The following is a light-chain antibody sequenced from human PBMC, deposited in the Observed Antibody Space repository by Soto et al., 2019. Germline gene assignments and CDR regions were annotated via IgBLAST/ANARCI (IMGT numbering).Light chain of an antibody. CDR1: QNNKRW. J-gene: IGKJ3*01. Sequence: DIQMTQSPSTLSGSVGDSVTVTCRASQNNKRWLAWYQQKPGKAPKLLIYDASSLQSGVPSRFSGSGSGTEFTLSVSGLQPDDFATYYCQQYNSYPFTFAPGTKVDI. V-gene: IGKV1-5*01. CDR2: DAS. CDR3: QQYNSYPFT.